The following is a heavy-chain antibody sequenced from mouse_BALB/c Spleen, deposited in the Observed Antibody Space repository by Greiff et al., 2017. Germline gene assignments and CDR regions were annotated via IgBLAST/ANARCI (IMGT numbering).Heavy chain of an antibody. CDR2: ISSGGSYT. J-gene: IGHJ3*01. CDR1: GFTFSSYA. CDR3: ARLDGNYVGFAY. Sequence: VQLKESGGGLVKPGGSLKLSCAASGFTFSSYAMSWVRQTPEKRLEWVATISSGGSYTYYPDSVKGRFTISRDNAKNTLYLQMSSLRSEDTAMYYCARLDGNYVGFAYWGQGTLVTVSA. V-gene: IGHV5-9-3*01. D-gene: IGHD2-1*01.